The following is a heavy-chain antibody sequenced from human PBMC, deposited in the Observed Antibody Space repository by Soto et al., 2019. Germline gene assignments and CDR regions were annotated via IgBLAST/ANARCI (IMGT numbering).Heavy chain of an antibody. CDR3: ARAWAAAGTTGDAFDI. Sequence: QVQLVQSGAEVKKPGSSVKVSCKASGGTFSSYAISWVRQAPGQGLEWMGGIIPIFGTANYAQKFQGRVTITADESTSTAYMELSSLRSEDTAVYYRARAWAAAGTTGDAFDIWGQGTMVTVSS. D-gene: IGHD6-13*01. CDR2: IIPIFGTA. J-gene: IGHJ3*02. CDR1: GGTFSSYA. V-gene: IGHV1-69*01.